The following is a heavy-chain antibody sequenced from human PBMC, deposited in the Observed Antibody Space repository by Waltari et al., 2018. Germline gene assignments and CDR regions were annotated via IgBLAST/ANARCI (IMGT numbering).Heavy chain of an antibody. CDR3: ARDARDWEAVANTYFDS. D-gene: IGHD6-19*01. CDR2: VDHSGGA. V-gene: IGHV4-34*02. Sequence: QVQLQQWGAGLLKPSETLSLTCAVYGGPFSGYYWSWIRQPPGKGLGWVGEVDHSGGATYSPSLKRRATISVDTSKKQFALTLTSVTAADTAVYYCARDARDWEAVANTYFDSWGQGTLVAVSS. CDR1: GGPFSGYY. J-gene: IGHJ4*02.